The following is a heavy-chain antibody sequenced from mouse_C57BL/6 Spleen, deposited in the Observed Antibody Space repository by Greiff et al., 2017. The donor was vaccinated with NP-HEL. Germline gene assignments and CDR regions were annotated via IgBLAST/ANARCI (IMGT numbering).Heavy chain of an antibody. D-gene: IGHD2-5*01. CDR1: GYTFTSYG. CDR3: AGAYYSNYEGVGFAY. V-gene: IGHV1-81*01. CDR2: IYPRSGNT. J-gene: IGHJ3*01. Sequence: VQLQQSGAELARPGASVTLSCKASGYTFTSYGISWVKQRTGQGLEWIGEIYPRSGNTYYNEKFKGKATLTADKSSSTAYMELRSLTSEDSAVYFGAGAYYSNYEGVGFAYWGQGTLVTVSA.